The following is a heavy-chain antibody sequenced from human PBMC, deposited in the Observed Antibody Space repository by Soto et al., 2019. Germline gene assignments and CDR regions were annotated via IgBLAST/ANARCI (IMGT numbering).Heavy chain of an antibody. D-gene: IGHD2-15*01. V-gene: IGHV1-3*01. J-gene: IGHJ4*02. CDR2: ISAGNGNT. CDR1: GYTFTSYA. Sequence: ASVKVSCKASGYTFTSYAMHWVRQAPGQRLEWMGWISAGNGNTKYSQKFQGRVTITRDTSASTAYMELSSLRSEDTAVYYCAREDCSGGSCYGPNWGQGTLVTVSS. CDR3: AREDCSGGSCYGPN.